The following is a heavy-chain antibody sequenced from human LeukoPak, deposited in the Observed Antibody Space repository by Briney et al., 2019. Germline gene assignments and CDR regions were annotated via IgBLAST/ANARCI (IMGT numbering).Heavy chain of an antibody. CDR1: GGSISSYY. CDR2: IYYSGST. Sequence: SETLSLTCTVSGGSISSYYWSWIRQPPGKGLEWIGYIYYSGSTNYNPSLKSRVTISVDTSKSQFSLKLSSVTAADTAVYYCARDSSGYALSFDYWGQGTLVTVSS. J-gene: IGHJ4*02. D-gene: IGHD3-22*01. V-gene: IGHV4-59*01. CDR3: ARDSSGYALSFDY.